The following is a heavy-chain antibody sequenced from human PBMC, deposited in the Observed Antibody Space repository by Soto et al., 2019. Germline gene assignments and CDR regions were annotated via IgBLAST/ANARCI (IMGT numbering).Heavy chain of an antibody. V-gene: IGHV5-51*01. CDR1: GYSFTTDW. J-gene: IGHJ3*01. CDR2: IYPGDSNT. Sequence: GESLKISCKGSGYSFTTDWIAWVRQMPGKGLEWMGIIYPGDSNTRYSPSFQGQVTMSVDKSISTAYLQWSSLKASDTAMYYCARRLATAALDVWGQGTLVTVSS. CDR3: ARRLATAALDV.